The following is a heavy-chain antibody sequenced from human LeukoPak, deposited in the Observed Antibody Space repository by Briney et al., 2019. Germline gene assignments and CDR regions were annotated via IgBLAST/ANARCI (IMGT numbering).Heavy chain of an antibody. Sequence: GGSLRLSCAASGFTLSSYDMHWVRQAPGKGLEWVAVISYDGSNKYYADSVKGRFTISRDNSKNTLFLQMNSLRAEDTAVYYCAKVDCGSTGCRRFDFWGRGTLVTVSS. CDR3: AKVDCGSTGCRRFDF. CDR1: GFTLSSYD. V-gene: IGHV3-30*18. D-gene: IGHD2-2*01. J-gene: IGHJ2*01. CDR2: ISYDGSNK.